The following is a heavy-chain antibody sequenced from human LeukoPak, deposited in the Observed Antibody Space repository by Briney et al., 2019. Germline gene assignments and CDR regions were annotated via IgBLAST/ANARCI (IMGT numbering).Heavy chain of an antibody. CDR3: AKDDAWLRFGE. CDR1: AFTFSSYA. V-gene: IGHV3-23*01. J-gene: IGHJ4*02. D-gene: IGHD3-10*01. CDR2: ISPSGDIR. Sequence: PGGSPRLSCAASAFTFSSYAMSWVRQAPGKGLEWVSGISPSGDIRYYADSVKGRFTISRDNSKNTLYLEVISLTAEDTAVYYCAKDDAWLRFGEWSQGTLVTVSS.